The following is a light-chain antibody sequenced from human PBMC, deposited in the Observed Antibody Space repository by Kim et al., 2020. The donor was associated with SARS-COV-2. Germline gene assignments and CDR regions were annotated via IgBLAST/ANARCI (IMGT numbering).Light chain of an antibody. J-gene: IGLJ7*01. CDR2: GKN. V-gene: IGLV3-19*01. Sequence: SSELTQDPAVSVALGQTVRITCQGDSLRSYYASWYQQKPGQAPVLVIYGKNNRPSGIPDRFSGSSSGNTASLTITGAQAEDEADYYCNSRHSSGNHAVFGGGTQLTVL. CDR1: SLRSYY. CDR3: NSRHSSGNHAV.